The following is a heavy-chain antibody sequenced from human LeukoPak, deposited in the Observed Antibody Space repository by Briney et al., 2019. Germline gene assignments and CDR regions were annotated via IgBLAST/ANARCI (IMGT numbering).Heavy chain of an antibody. CDR1: GGAFSGYY. V-gene: IGHV4-34*01. D-gene: IGHD3-22*01. CDR2: INHSGST. J-gene: IGHJ4*02. CDR3: ARKNITMIKGTLFDY. Sequence: SETLSLTCAVYGGAFSGYYWSWIRQPPGKGLEWVGEINHSGSTDYNPSLKSRVTMSVDTSKNQFSLRLSSVTAADTAVYYCARKNITMIKGTLFDYWGQGILVTVSS.